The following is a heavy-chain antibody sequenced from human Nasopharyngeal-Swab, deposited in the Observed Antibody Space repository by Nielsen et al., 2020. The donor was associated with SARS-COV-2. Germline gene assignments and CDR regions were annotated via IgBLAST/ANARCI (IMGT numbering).Heavy chain of an antibody. V-gene: IGHV6-1*01. Sequence: SRTLSLPCAISGDGVSGNSATWSWIRQSPSRGLEWLGRTYYRSKLFKDYAVSVKSRITINTDTSKHQFSLQLNSVTPEDTAVYYCTSDAGGYNWFDPWGQGTLVTVSS. D-gene: IGHD3-16*01. CDR1: GDGVSGNSAT. J-gene: IGHJ5*02. CDR2: TYYRSKLFK. CDR3: TSDAGGYNWFDP.